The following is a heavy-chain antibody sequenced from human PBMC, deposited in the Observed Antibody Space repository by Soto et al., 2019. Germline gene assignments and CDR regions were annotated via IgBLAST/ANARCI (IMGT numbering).Heavy chain of an antibody. J-gene: IGHJ4*02. CDR1: GFTYESYA. V-gene: IGHV3-23*01. CDR2: INSGGTVA. CDR3: AISTGGFGGLFVVPSDY. Sequence: EVQLLESGGGLVQPGGSLRLSCAASGFTYESYAMSWVRQAPGKGVEWVSGINSGGTVAHYADSVKGRFAISRDNSKNTLSLETNSLRADDTGLYYCAISTGGFGGLFVVPSDYWGQGTLVTVSS. D-gene: IGHD3-16*02.